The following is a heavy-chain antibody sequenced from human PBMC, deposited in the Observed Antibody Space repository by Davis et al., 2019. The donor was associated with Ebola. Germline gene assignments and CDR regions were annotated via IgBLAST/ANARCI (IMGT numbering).Heavy chain of an antibody. CDR2: INPSVGST. V-gene: IGHV1-46*01. D-gene: IGHD1-26*01. CDR1: GYTFTSYY. CDR3: ARGGRWELPVYYYYMDV. Sequence: VKVSCKASGYTFTSYYMHWVRQAPGQGLEWMGIINPSVGSTSYAQKFQGRVTMTRDTSTSTVDMELSSLRSEDTAVYYCARGGRWELPVYYYYMDVWGKGTTVTVSS. J-gene: IGHJ6*03.